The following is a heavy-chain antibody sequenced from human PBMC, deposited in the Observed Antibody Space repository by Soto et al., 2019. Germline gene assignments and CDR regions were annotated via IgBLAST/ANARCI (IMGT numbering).Heavy chain of an antibody. CDR2: ISYDGSNK. CDR1: GFTFSSYG. D-gene: IGHD3-22*01. Sequence: GGSLRLSCAASGFTFSSYGMHWVRQAPGKGLEWVAVISYDGSNKYYADSVKGRFTISRDNSKNTLYLQMNSLRAEDTAVYYCANDYYDSSGYDFDYWGQGTLVTVSS. J-gene: IGHJ4*02. CDR3: ANDYYDSSGYDFDY. V-gene: IGHV3-30*18.